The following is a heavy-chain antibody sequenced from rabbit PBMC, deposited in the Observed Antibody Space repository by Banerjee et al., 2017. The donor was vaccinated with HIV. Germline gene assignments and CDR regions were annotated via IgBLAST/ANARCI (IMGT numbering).Heavy chain of an antibody. D-gene: IGHD7-1*01. J-gene: IGHJ6*01. CDR3: ARETSGYHGYLDL. CDR2: IYAGSSGVT. V-gene: IGHV1S40*01. Sequence: QSLEESGGDLVKPGASLTLTCTASGFSFSGNYYMCWVRQAPGKGLEWIACIYAGSSGVTYHARWAIGRFTISKTSSTTVTLQMTSLTVADTATYFCARETSGYHGYLDLWGPGTLVTVS. CDR1: GFSFSGNYY.